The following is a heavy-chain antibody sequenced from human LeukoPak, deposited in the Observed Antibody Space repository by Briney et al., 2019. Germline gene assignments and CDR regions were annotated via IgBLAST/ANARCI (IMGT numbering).Heavy chain of an antibody. CDR3: ARQQWLRVWDY. CDR1: GGSFSGYY. J-gene: IGHJ4*02. Sequence: SETLSLTCAAYGGSFSGYYWSWLRQPPGKGLEWIGEINHSGSTNYNPSLKSRVTISVDTSKNQFSLKLSSVTAADTAVYYCARQQWLRVWDYWGQGTLVTVSS. CDR2: INHSGST. D-gene: IGHD6-19*01. V-gene: IGHV4-34*01.